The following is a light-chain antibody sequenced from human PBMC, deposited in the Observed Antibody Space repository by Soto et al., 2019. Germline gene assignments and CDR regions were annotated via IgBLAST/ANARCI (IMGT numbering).Light chain of an antibody. Sequence: IQMTQSTSSLSASVGDRVTITCRASQSISSYLNWYQQKPGKAPKLLIYDASSLESGVPSRFSGSGSGTEFTLTISSLQPDDFATYYCQQYNSYSWTFGQGTKVDIK. J-gene: IGKJ1*01. V-gene: IGKV1-5*01. CDR2: DAS. CDR3: QQYNSYSWT. CDR1: QSISSY.